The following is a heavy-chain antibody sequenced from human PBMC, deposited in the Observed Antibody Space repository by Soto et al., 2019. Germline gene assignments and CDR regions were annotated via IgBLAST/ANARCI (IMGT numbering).Heavy chain of an antibody. D-gene: IGHD3-9*01. CDR3: ARDSHYDILTGYSKNAFDM. CDR1: GDSFIGHY. CDR2: INPNSGGT. J-gene: IGHJ3*02. Sequence: QVHLVQSGAEVKKPGASVKVSCKASGDSFIGHYMHWVRQAPGQGLEWIGWINPNSGGTIYAQKFQGRVIMTRDTSIGTAYMELSTLTSDDTAVYYCARDSHYDILTGYSKNAFDMWGQGTMVTVSS. V-gene: IGHV1-2*02.